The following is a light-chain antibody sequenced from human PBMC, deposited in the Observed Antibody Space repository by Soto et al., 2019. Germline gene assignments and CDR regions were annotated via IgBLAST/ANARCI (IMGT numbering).Light chain of an antibody. V-gene: IGLV2-14*01. Sequence: QSALTQPASVSGSPGQSIAISCTGTRREVGAYNDVSWYQQHPGKAPKLMISEVTNRPSGVSDRFSGTKSGNTASLTISGLQAEDDADYYCSSFTSRFTFVFGTGTKVTVL. J-gene: IGLJ1*01. CDR2: EVT. CDR1: RREVGAYND. CDR3: SSFTSRFTFV.